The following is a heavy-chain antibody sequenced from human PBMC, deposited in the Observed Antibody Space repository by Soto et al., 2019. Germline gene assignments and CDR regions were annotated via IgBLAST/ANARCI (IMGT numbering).Heavy chain of an antibody. V-gene: IGHV3-33*01. CDR1: GFTFSSYG. D-gene: IGHD6-19*01. CDR2: IWYDGSNK. Sequence: PGGSLRLSCAASGFTFSSYGMHWVRQAPGKGLEWVAVIWYDGSNKYYADSVKGRFTISRDNSKNTLYLQMNSLRAEDTAVYYCARDKGAVAGKYDAFDIWGQGTMVTVSS. J-gene: IGHJ3*02. CDR3: ARDKGAVAGKYDAFDI.